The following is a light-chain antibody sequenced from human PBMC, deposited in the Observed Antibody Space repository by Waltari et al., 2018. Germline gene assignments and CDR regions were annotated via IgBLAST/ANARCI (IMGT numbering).Light chain of an antibody. Sequence: QYALTQPASVSGSRGHSITISCTGTSSDGGGYDYVSWYQQHQGKAPKRMSYDVSKRPSVLSNRFSCSESGNTSSLTISGLQAEDEAHYYCNLYTSSSTLVFGGGAKLSVL. CDR2: DVS. V-gene: IGLV2-14*03. CDR1: SSDGGGYDY. J-gene: IGLJ2*01. CDR3: NLYTSSSTLV.